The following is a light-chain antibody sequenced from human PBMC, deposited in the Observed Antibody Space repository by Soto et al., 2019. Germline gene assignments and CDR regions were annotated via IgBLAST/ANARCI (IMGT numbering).Light chain of an antibody. CDR2: AAS. Sequence: DIQMTQFPSSLSASVGDRVTITCRATQSISSYLNWYQQKPGKAPKPLIYAASTLQSGVPSRFSGSGSGTDFTLTISSLQPEDFATYYCQQSYTIPRTFGGGTKVEIK. V-gene: IGKV1-39*01. CDR1: QSISSY. J-gene: IGKJ4*01. CDR3: QQSYTIPRT.